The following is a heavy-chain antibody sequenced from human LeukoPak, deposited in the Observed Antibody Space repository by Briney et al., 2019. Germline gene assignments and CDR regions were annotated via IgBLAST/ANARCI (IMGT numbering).Heavy chain of an antibody. J-gene: IGHJ6*04. D-gene: IGHD3-10*01. V-gene: IGHV1-18*04. CDR1: GYTFTSYG. CDR3: AGDVRYYYGSGSYNGYYYGMDV. CDR2: ISAYNGNT. Sequence: ASVKVSSKASGYTFTSYGISWVRQAPGQGLEWMGWISAYNGNTSYAQKLQGRVTMTTDTSTSTAYMELRSLRSDDTAVYYCAGDVRYYYGSGSYNGYYYGMDVWGKGTTVTVSS.